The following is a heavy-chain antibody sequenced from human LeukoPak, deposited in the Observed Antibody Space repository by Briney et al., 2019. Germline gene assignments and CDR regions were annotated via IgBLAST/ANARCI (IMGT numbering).Heavy chain of an antibody. CDR2: IYYNGST. J-gene: IGHJ4*02. V-gene: IGHV4-59*01. CDR1: GGSISSYS. Sequence: PSETLSLTCTVTGGSISSYSWSWIRQPPGKGLEWIGYIYYNGSTNYNPSLKSRVTISVDTSKNQFSLKLSSVTAADTAVYYCARESFDYGFDYWGQGTLVTVSS. CDR3: ARESFDYGFDY. D-gene: IGHD4-17*01.